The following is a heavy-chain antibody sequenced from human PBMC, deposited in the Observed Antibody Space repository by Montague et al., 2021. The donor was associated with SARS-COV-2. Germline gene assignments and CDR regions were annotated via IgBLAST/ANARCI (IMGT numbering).Heavy chain of an antibody. CDR3: ARCRQHFNMIVVVMTGGEYYFDY. CDR1: GGSFSDYY. Sequence: SETLSLTCAVHGGSFSDYYWSWIRQPPGKGLEWIGEINHRGTTKYNTSLKSRVTISSDTSKNQFSLYLTSVTAADTAVYYCARCRQHFNMIVVVMTGGEYYFDYWGQGTLVTVSS. J-gene: IGHJ4*02. D-gene: IGHD3-22*01. V-gene: IGHV4-34*01. CDR2: INHRGTT.